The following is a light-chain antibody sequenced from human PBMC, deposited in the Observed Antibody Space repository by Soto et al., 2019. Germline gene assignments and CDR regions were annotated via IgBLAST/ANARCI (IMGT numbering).Light chain of an antibody. V-gene: IGKV4-1*01. CDR2: WAS. Sequence: DIVMTQSPDSLAVSLGERATINCKSSQSVLYNFNNKKYLAWYQQKPGQPPKLLIYWASTRESGVPDRFSGSGSGTECTLTIGSLQAEDVAVYYCQQYYSIAITFGQGTRLEIK. CDR3: QQYYSIAIT. J-gene: IGKJ5*01. CDR1: QSVLYNFNNKKY.